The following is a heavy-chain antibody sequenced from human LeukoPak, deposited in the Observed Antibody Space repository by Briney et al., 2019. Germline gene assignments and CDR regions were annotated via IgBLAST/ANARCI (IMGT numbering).Heavy chain of an antibody. D-gene: IGHD6-13*01. CDR1: GFTVSSNY. V-gene: IGHV3-11*04. Sequence: KSGGSLRLSCAASGFTVSSNYMSWIRQAPGKGLEWVSYISSSGSTIYYADSVKGRFTISRDNAKNSLYLQMNSLRAEDTAVYYCARARPAAAGPARLRPTYNWFDPWGQGTLVTVSS. CDR3: ARARPAAAGPARLRPTYNWFDP. J-gene: IGHJ5*02. CDR2: ISSSGSTI.